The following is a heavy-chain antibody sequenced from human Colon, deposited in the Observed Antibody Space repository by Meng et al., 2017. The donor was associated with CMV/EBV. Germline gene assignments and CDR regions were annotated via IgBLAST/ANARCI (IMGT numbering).Heavy chain of an antibody. CDR2: ISSSSSYI. J-gene: IGHJ6*02. Sequence: GESLKISCAASGFTFSNYAMSWVRQAAGKGLEWVSSISSSSSYIYYADSVKGRFTISRDNAKNSLYLQMNSLRAEDTAVYYCARDSFGSYGMDVWGQGTTVTVSS. D-gene: IGHD3-3*01. CDR3: ARDSFGSYGMDV. V-gene: IGHV3-21*01. CDR1: GFTFSNYA.